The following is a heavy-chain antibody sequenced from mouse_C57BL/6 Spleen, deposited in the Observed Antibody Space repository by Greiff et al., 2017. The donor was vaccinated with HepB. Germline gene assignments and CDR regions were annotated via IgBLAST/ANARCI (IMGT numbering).Heavy chain of an antibody. CDR1: GFTFSSYG. CDR3: ARSYGSISYYFDY. CDR2: ISSGGSYT. V-gene: IGHV5-6*01. Sequence: DVHLVESGGDLVKPGGSLKLSCAASGFTFSSYGMSWVRQTPDKRLEWVATISSGGSYTYYPDSVKGRFTISRDNAKNTLYLQMSSLKSEDTAMYYCARSYGSISYYFDYWGQGTTLTVSS. D-gene: IGHD1-1*01. J-gene: IGHJ2*01.